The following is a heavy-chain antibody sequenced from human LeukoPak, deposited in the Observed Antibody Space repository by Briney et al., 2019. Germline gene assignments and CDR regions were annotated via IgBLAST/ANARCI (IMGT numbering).Heavy chain of an antibody. D-gene: IGHD1-26*01. CDR3: AKRTGATTGFDY. CDR1: GVTFSSYA. Sequence: GGSLRLSCAASGVTFSSYAMSWVRQAPGKGLEWVSAVTSGSTTYYADSVKGRFTISRDNSKNTVCLQMNSLRAEDTAIYYCAKRTGATTGFDYWGQGTLVTVSS. CDR2: VTSGSTT. J-gene: IGHJ4*02. V-gene: IGHV3-23*01.